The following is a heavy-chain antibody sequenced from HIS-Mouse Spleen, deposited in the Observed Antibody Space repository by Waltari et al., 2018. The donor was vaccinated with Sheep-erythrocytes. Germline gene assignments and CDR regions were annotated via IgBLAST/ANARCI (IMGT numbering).Heavy chain of an antibody. CDR2: ISSSSSYI. V-gene: IGHV3-21*01. CDR1: GFTFSTYS. CDR3: ARVASGATFDY. Sequence: EVQLVESGGGLVKPGGSLRLSCAASGFTFSTYSLNWVRQAPGKGLEWVSSISSSSSYIYYADSVKGRFTISRDNAKNSLYLQMNSLRAEDTAVYYCARVASGATFDYWGQGTLVTVSS. J-gene: IGHJ4*02. D-gene: IGHD1-26*01.